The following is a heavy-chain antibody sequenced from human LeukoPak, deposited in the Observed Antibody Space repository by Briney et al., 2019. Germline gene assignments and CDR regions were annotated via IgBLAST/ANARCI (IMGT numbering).Heavy chain of an antibody. CDR2: IYRTGST. Sequence: SETLSLTCTVSGGSISSGNYYWSWIRQPAGKGLEWIGRIYRTGSTNYNPSLESRVTISIDTSKNQFSLQLSSVTAADTAVYYCARLAYGGNSDVWGQGTLVTVSS. V-gene: IGHV4-61*02. J-gene: IGHJ4*02. CDR1: GGSISSGNYY. CDR3: ARLAYGGNSDV. D-gene: IGHD4-23*01.